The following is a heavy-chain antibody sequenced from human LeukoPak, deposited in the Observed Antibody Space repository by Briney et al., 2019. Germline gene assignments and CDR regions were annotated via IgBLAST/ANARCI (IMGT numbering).Heavy chain of an antibody. D-gene: IGHD3-9*01. V-gene: IGHV3-7*01. CDR1: GFTFPDYY. J-gene: IGHJ4*02. CDR2: IKADGSEK. CDR3: ARDHLYYDISGPRFDY. Sequence: GGSLRLSCAASGFTFPDYYMNWVRQAPGKGVEWVADIKADGSEKYYVDSVRGRFTIIRDNAKKSLYLQMKRLRDEDRDGYYCARDHLYYDISGPRFDYCGQGTRVTVSS.